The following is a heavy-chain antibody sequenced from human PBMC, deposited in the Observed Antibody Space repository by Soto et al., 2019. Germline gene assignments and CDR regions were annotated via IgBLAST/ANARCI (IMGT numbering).Heavy chain of an antibody. CDR2: IIPIFGTA. J-gene: IGHJ4*02. CDR1: GATFSSYA. D-gene: IGHD2-2*01. V-gene: IGHV1-69*13. Sequence: GASVKVSCKASGATFSSYAISWVRQAPGQGLEWMGGIIPIFGTANYAQKFQGRVTITADESTSTAYMELSSLRSEDTAVYYCARVGLGYCSSTSCYPVFDYWGQGTLVTVSS. CDR3: ARVGLGYCSSTSCYPVFDY.